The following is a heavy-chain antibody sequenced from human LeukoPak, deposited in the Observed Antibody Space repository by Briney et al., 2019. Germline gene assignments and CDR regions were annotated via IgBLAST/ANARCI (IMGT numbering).Heavy chain of an antibody. CDR3: AKAYGGSYGYYFDY. J-gene: IGHJ4*02. CDR1: GFTFSSYA. CDR2: ISYDGSNK. D-gene: IGHD1-26*01. V-gene: IGHV3-30-3*01. Sequence: HPGGSLRLSCAASGFTFSSYAMHWVRQAPGKGLEWVAVISYDGSNKYYADSVKGRFTISRDNSKNTLYLQMNSLRAEDTAVYYCAKAYGGSYGYYFDYWGQGTLVTVSS.